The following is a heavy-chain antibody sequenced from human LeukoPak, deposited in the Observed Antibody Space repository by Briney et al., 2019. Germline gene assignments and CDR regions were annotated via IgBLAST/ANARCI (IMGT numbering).Heavy chain of an antibody. CDR2: ISAYNGNT. V-gene: IGHV1-18*04. J-gene: IGHJ4*02. CDR3: ARIYSYGNGVYYFDY. CDR1: GYTFTTYG. Sequence: ASVKVSCKASGYTFTTYGISWVRQAPGQGLEWMGWISAYNGNTNYAQKLQGRVTTTTDTSTSTAYMELRSLRSDDTAVYYCARIYSYGNGVYYFDYWGQGTLVTVSS. D-gene: IGHD5-18*01.